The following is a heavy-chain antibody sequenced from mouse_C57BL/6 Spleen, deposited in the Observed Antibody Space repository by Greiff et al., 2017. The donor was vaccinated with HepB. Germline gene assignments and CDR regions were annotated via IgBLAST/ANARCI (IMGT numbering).Heavy chain of an antibody. V-gene: IGHV1-55*01. Sequence: VQLQQPGAELVKPGASVKMSCKASGYTFTSYWITWVKQRPGQGLEWIGDIYPGSGSTNYNEKFKSKATLTVDTSSSTAYMQLSSLTSEDSAVYDCARGDFYDYDGSCFAYWGQGTLVTVSA. CDR1: GYTFTSYW. J-gene: IGHJ3*01. CDR2: IYPGSGST. D-gene: IGHD2-4*01. CDR3: ARGDFYDYDGSCFAY.